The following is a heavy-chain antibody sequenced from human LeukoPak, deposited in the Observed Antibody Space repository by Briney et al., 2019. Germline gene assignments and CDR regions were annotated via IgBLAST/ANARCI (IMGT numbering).Heavy chain of an antibody. D-gene: IGHD3-9*01. V-gene: IGHV4-34*01. CDR3: ARGQDFDWFDY. CDR2: IHNSGTT. CDR1: GGPFSGYF. Sequence: PSETLSLTCAVSGGPFSGYFWSWIRQSSGKGLEWIGEIHNSGTTNYNPSLNSRVTISEDTSKNQFYLKLSSVTAADTAVYYCARGQDFDWFDYWGQGTLVTVSS. J-gene: IGHJ4*02.